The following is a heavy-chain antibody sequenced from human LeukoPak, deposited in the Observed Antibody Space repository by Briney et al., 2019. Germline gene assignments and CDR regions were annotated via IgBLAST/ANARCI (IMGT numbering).Heavy chain of an antibody. CDR1: GFTFSSYW. CDR2: INQDGTEK. D-gene: IGHD3-10*01. CDR3: ARDARVILDY. V-gene: IGHV3-7*01. Sequence: GGSLRLSCAASGFTFSSYWMSWVRQVPGKGLEWVANINQDGTEKYYVDSVKGRFTVSRDNAKNSLYLQMNSLRADDTDVYYCARDARVILDYWGQGTLVTVSS. J-gene: IGHJ4*02.